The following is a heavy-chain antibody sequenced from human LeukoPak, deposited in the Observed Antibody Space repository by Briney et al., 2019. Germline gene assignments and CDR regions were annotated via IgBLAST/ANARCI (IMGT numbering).Heavy chain of an antibody. D-gene: IGHD3-9*01. J-gene: IGHJ4*02. CDR3: ARQAGIRYFDWLSTAHFDY. V-gene: IGHV4-34*01. CDR1: GGSISSYY. CDR2: INHSGST. Sequence: SETLSLTCTVSGGSISSYYWSWIRQPPGKGLEWIGEINHSGSTNYNPSLKSRVTISVDTSKNQFSLKLSSVTAADTAVYYCARQAGIRYFDWLSTAHFDYWGQGTLVTVSS.